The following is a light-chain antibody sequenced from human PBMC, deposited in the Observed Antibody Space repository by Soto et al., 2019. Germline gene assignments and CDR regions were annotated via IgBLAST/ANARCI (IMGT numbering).Light chain of an antibody. CDR2: GAS. V-gene: IGKV3-15*01. J-gene: IGKJ1*01. CDR3: QQYINSWT. Sequence: EIVLTQSPATLSVSPGERVTLSCRASQRVSSNLAWYQQNPGQSPRLLIYGASTRATGIPARFSGSGSGTEFTLTISRLQSEDFAVYYCQQYINSWTFGQGTKVDIK. CDR1: QRVSSN.